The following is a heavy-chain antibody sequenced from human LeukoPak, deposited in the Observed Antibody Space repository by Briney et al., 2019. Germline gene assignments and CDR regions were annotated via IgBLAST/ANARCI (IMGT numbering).Heavy chain of an antibody. Sequence: GGSLRLSCAASGFTVSSKYMSWVRQAPGKGLEWVSVIYSGGSTYYADSMKGRFTISRNNSKNTLHLQMNSLRVEDTAVYYCARGGVINALDYWGQGTLVTVYS. J-gene: IGHJ4*02. D-gene: IGHD3-10*01. CDR1: GFTVSSKY. CDR3: ARGGVINALDY. V-gene: IGHV3-53*01. CDR2: IYSGGST.